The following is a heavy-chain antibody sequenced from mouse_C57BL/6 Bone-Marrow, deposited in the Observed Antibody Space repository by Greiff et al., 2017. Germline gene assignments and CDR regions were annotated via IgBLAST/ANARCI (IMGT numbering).Heavy chain of an antibody. CDR2: IWPGGGP. D-gene: IGHD1-1*01. J-gene: IGHJ3*01. CDR1: GFSLTSYA. CDR3: ARMYGRAWFAY. V-gene: IGHV2-9-1*01. Sequence: QVQLKESGPGLVAPSQSLSITCTVSGFSLTSYAISWVRQPPGKGLEWLGVIWPGGGPNYNSALKSRLSISKDNSKSQVFLKMNSLQTDDTARYYCARMYGRAWFAYWGQGTLVTVSA.